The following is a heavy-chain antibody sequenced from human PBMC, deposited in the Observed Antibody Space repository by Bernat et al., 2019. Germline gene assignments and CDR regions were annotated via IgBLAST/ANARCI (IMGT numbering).Heavy chain of an antibody. Sequence: EVQLVQSGGGFVQAGGSLRLSCFASGFSFSRDWMTWARQTPDKGMVCLANINNDGSAKYYVDSVRGRFSISRDNARNSVFLEVSDLSVADTTVYCCAGGCFYSWGQGTLVSVSS. CDR3: AGGCFYS. V-gene: IGHV3-7*03. CDR1: GFSFSRDW. CDR2: INNDGSAK. D-gene: IGHD2-21*01. J-gene: IGHJ4*02.